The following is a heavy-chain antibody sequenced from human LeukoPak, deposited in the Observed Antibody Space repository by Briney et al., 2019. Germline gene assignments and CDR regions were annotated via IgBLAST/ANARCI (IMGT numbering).Heavy chain of an antibody. V-gene: IGHV1-8*01. CDR3: ARRMNYDSRVFQH. J-gene: IGHJ1*01. CDR1: GYTFTSYD. Sequence: ASVKVSCKASGYTFTSYDINWVRQATGQGLEWMGWMNPNSSNTGYAQKFQGRVTMARNTSINTAYMELSSLTSEDTAVYYCARRMNYDSRVFQHWGQGTLVTVSS. D-gene: IGHD3-22*01. CDR2: MNPNSSNT.